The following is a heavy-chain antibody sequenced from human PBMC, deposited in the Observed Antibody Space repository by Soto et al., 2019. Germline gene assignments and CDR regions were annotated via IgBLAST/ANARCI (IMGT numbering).Heavy chain of an antibody. D-gene: IGHD1-7*01. CDR1: GYTFTGYD. J-gene: IGHJ4*02. Sequence: QAQLVQSGAEVKKPGASVKVSCKASGYTFTGYDINWVRQATGQGLEWMGWMNPNSGNTGYAQNFQGRVTMTQDNSITTAYMELTSLRDDDSAVYYCAGEKVGTTGIDFWCQGTLVTVSS. CDR3: AGEKVGTTGIDF. V-gene: IGHV1-8*01. CDR2: MNPNSGNT.